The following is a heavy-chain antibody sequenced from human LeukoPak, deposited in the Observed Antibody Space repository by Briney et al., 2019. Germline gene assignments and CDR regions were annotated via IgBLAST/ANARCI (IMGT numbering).Heavy chain of an antibody. V-gene: IGHV4-39*01. D-gene: IGHD3-3*01. CDR3: ASLYYDFWSGYSDY. CDR2: IYYSGST. J-gene: IGHJ4*02. CDR1: GGSISSSSYY. Sequence: SSETLSLTCTVSGGSISSSSYYWGWIRQPPGKGLEWIGSIYYSGSTYYSPSLKSRVTISVDTSKNQFSLKLSSVTAADTAVYYCASLYYDFWSGYSDYWGQGTLVTVSS.